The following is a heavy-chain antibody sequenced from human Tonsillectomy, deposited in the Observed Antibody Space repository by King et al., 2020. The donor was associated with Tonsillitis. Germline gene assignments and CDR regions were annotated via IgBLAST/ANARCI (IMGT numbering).Heavy chain of an antibody. Sequence: VQLVESGGGLVKPGGSLRLSCAASGFTFTNAWMSWVRQAPGKGLEWVGRIKNRPEDGTRDYAAPVKGRFTISRDDSTNTLYQQMNSLKTEDTGVYYCSTESDRITVFGVGAGWFDPWGQGTLVTVSS. V-gene: IGHV3-15*01. CDR3: STESDRITVFGVGAGWFDP. D-gene: IGHD3-3*01. CDR1: GFTFTNAW. CDR2: IKNRPEDGTR. J-gene: IGHJ5*02.